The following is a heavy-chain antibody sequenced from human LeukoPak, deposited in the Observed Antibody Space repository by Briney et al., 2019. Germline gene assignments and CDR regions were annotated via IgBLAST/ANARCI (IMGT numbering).Heavy chain of an antibody. V-gene: IGHV1-18*01. CDR1: GYTFTGYG. D-gene: IGHD2-15*01. J-gene: IGHJ5*02. CDR3: ARPKGLYCSGGSCYSEGNWFDP. CDR2: ISAYNGNT. Sequence: GASVKVSCKASGYTFTGYGISWVRQAPGQGLEWMGWISAYNGNTNYAQKLQGRVTMTTDTSTSTAYMELKSLRSDDTAVYYCARPKGLYCSGGSCYSEGNWFDPWGQGTLVTVSS.